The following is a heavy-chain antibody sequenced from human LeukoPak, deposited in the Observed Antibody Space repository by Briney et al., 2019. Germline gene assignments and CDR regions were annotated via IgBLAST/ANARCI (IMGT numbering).Heavy chain of an antibody. J-gene: IGHJ6*02. V-gene: IGHV1-69*13. CDR2: IIPIFGTA. CDR1: GGTFSSYA. Sequence: SVKVSCKASGGTFSSYAISWVRQAPGQGLEWMGGIIPIFGTANYAQKFQGRVTITADESTSTAYMELSSLRSEDTAVYYCARDLLQWLGSATYVANYYYYGMDVWGQGTTVTVS. D-gene: IGHD6-19*01. CDR3: ARDLLQWLGSATYVANYYYYGMDV.